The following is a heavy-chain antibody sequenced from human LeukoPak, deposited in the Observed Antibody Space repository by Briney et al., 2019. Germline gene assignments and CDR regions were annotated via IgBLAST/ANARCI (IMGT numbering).Heavy chain of an antibody. Sequence: ASVKVSCKASGGTFSSYAISWVRQAPGQGLEWMGRIIPILGIANYAQKFQGRVTITADKSTSTAYMELSSLRSEGTAVYYCAREDYDSSGYYGFDYWGQGTLVTVSS. CDR3: AREDYDSSGYYGFDY. J-gene: IGHJ4*02. V-gene: IGHV1-69*04. CDR2: IIPILGIA. CDR1: GGTFSSYA. D-gene: IGHD3-22*01.